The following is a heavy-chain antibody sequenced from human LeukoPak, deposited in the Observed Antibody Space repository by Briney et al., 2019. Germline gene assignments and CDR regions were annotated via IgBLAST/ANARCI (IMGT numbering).Heavy chain of an antibody. CDR3: ARDFYDSSGYYYVPAFDI. V-gene: IGHV3-21*01. Sequence: GGSLRLSCAASGFTFSSYSMNWVRQAPGKGLEWVSSISSSSSYIYCADSVKGRFTISRDNAKNSLYLQMNSLRAEDTAVYYCARDFYDSSGYYYVPAFDIWGQGTMVTVS. CDR2: ISSSSSYI. J-gene: IGHJ3*02. D-gene: IGHD3-22*01. CDR1: GFTFSSYS.